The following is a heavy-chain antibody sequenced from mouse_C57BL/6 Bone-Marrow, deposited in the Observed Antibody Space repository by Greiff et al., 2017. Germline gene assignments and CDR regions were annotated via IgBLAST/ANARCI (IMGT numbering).Heavy chain of an antibody. V-gene: IGHV5-12*01. J-gene: IGHJ3*01. CDR3: ARPYYGDPGAWFAY. Sequence: EVQLVESGGGLVQPGGSLKLSCAASGFTFSDYYMYWVRQTPEKRLEWVAYISNGGGSTYYPDTVKGRFTISRGNAKNTLYLQMSRLKSEDTAMYYCARPYYGDPGAWFAYWGQGTLVTVSA. CDR1: GFTFSDYY. D-gene: IGHD2-13*01. CDR2: ISNGGGST.